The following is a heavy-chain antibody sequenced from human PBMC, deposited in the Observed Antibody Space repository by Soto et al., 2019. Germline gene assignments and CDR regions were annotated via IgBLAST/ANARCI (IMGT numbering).Heavy chain of an antibody. J-gene: IGHJ6*02. V-gene: IGHV3-30*18. CDR2: ISYDGSNK. Sequence: GGSLRLSCAASGFTFSSYGMHWVRQAPGKGLEWVAVISYDGSNKYYADSVKGRFTISRDNSKNTLYLQMNSLRAEDTAVYYCAKERGSSWYYYYGMDVWGQGTTVTVS. D-gene: IGHD6-13*01. CDR3: AKERGSSWYYYYGMDV. CDR1: GFTFSSYG.